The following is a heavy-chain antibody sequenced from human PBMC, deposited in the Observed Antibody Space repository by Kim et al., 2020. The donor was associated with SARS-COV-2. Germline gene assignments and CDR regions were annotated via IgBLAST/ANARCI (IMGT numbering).Heavy chain of an antibody. V-gene: IGHV3-30*07. D-gene: IGHD6-13*01. CDR3: AKELAAAGSILDY. J-gene: IGHJ4*02. Sequence: YADPVKGRFTIPRDNSKNPLYLQMNSLRAEDTAVYYCAKELAAAGSILDYWGQGTLVTVSS.